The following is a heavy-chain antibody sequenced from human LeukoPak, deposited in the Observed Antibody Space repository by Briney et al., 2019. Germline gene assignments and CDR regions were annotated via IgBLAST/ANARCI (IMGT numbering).Heavy chain of an antibody. CDR2: ISGSDVST. CDR3: ARQDYSNYVGPFDY. V-gene: IGHV3-23*01. J-gene: IGHJ4*02. CDR1: GFTFSSYS. Sequence: GGSLRLSCAASGFTFSSYSMNWVRQAPGKGLEWVSGISGSDVSTYYADPVKGRFTVSRDNSKNTLYLQMNSLRAEDTAIYYCARQDYSNYVGPFDYWGQGTLVTVSS. D-gene: IGHD4-11*01.